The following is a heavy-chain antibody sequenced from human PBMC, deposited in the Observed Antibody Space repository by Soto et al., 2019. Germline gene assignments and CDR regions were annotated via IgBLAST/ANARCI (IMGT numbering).Heavy chain of an antibody. J-gene: IGHJ4*02. CDR2: ISAYNGNT. CDR3: ARVPIRQYCSGGSCPGDYFDY. CDR1: GYTFTSYG. Sequence: ASVKVSCKASGYTFTSYGISWVRQAPGQGLEWMGWISAYNGNTDYAQKLQGRVTMTTDTSTSTAYMELRSLRSDDTAVYYCARVPIRQYCSGGSCPGDYFDYWGQGTLVTVSS. D-gene: IGHD2-15*01. V-gene: IGHV1-18*01.